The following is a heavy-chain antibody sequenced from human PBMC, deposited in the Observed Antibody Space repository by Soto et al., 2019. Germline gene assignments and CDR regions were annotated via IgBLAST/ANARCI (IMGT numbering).Heavy chain of an antibody. CDR2: INSDGSST. V-gene: IGHV3-74*01. CDR3: ARERRDSSGYYYPHYYYGMDV. CDR1: RFTFSSYW. J-gene: IGHJ6*02. Sequence: GGSLRLSCAASRFTFSSYWMHWVRQAPGKGLVWVSRINSDGSSTSYADSVKGRFTISRDNAKNTLYLQMNSLRAEDTAVYYCARERRDSSGYYYPHYYYGMDVWGQGTTVTVSS. D-gene: IGHD3-22*01.